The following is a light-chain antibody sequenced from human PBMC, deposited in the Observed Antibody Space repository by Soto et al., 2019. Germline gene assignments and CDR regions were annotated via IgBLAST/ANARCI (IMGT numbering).Light chain of an antibody. CDR2: KTS. CDR3: QQYKSFSLT. V-gene: IGKV1-5*03. Sequence: DIQMTQSPSTLSASVGDRVTITCRASQSINNWLAWYQQKPGKAPKLLIYKTSNLESGVPSRFSGSGSGTEFSLTINSLQPDDFATYYCQQYKSFSLTFGGGTRLEVK. J-gene: IGKJ4*01. CDR1: QSINNW.